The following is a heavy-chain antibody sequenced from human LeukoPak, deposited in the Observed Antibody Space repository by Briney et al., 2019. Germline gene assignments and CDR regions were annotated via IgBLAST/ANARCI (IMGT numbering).Heavy chain of an antibody. CDR3: ARGEAYYDSSGLFDY. CDR1: GYTFTGYY. Sequence: GASVKVSCKASGYTFTGYYMHWVRQAPGQGLEWMGRINPNSGGTNYAQKFQGRVTMTRDTSISTAYMELSRLRSDDTAVYYCARGEAYYDSSGLFDYWGQGTLVTVSS. D-gene: IGHD3-22*01. CDR2: INPNSGGT. J-gene: IGHJ4*02. V-gene: IGHV1-2*06.